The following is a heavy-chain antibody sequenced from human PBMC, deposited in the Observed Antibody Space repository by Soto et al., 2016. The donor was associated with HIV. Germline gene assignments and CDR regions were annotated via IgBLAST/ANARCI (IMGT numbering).Heavy chain of an antibody. CDR3: ARGHYYYDTNYFDY. J-gene: IGHJ4*02. CDR2: LSYDGNNK. D-gene: IGHD3-22*01. CDR1: GFTFSSYG. V-gene: IGHV3-30*19. Sequence: VQLVESGGGVVQPGRSLRLSCAASGFTFSSYGMHWVRQAPGKGLEWVAVLSYDGNNKYYADSVKGRFTISRDNSNNTLYVHINSLRPEDTAVYYCARGHYYYDTNYFDYWGQGTLAPSP.